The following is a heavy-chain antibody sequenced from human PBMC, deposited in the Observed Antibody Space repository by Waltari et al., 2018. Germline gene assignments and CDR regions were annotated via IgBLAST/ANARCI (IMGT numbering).Heavy chain of an antibody. CDR3: ARGRGTLGQLLVTY. CDR2: IDPDGGGT. V-gene: IGHV1-46*01. J-gene: IGHJ4*02. Sequence: QVQLVQSGAEVERPGASVRISCQASGYPFPNYYVHWLRQAPGRGFEWLGIIDPDGGGTTYAPKFRDRLSLTRDTSTSVLYMALDNLNSDDSAIYFCARGRGTLGQLLVTYWGQGTQVLVSS. CDR1: GYPFPNYY. D-gene: IGHD6-13*01.